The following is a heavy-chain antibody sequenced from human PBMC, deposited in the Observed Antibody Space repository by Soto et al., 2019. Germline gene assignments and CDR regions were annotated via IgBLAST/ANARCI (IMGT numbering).Heavy chain of an antibody. Sequence: YEPTLVNPKQSLTLTWTYPGFSLSTFVLCVVWILQPRAKAPEWLALIYWNDDKRYSPSLKNRLKIEKETSKNLVVLTMTNVQPVDTATYYCVNSRDSSPSDLWGRRTLVTVSS. J-gene: IGHJ5*02. D-gene: IGHD2-21*02. V-gene: IGHV2-5*01. CDR2: IYWNDDK. CDR1: GFSLSTFVLC. CDR3: VNSRDSSPSDL.